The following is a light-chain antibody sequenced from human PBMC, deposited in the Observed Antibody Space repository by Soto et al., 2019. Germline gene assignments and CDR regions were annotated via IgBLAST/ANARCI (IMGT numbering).Light chain of an antibody. CDR1: SSNIGAGYD. CDR2: GNS. V-gene: IGLV1-40*01. Sequence: QPVLTQPPSVSGAPGQRVTISCTGGSSNIGAGYDVHWYQQLPGTAPKLLIYGNSNRPSGVPDRFSGSKSGTSASLAITGLQAEDEADYYCQSYDSSLSGYVFGTGTKVTVL. J-gene: IGLJ1*01. CDR3: QSYDSSLSGYV.